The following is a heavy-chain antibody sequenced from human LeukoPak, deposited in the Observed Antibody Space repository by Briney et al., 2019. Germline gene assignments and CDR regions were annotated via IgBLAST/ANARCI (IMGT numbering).Heavy chain of an antibody. D-gene: IGHD3-22*01. CDR3: ATDHLVYYDSSVSFDY. J-gene: IGHJ4*02. CDR1: GYTLTELS. V-gene: IGHV1-24*01. CDR2: FDPEDGET. Sequence: ASVKVSFKVSGYTLTELSMHWVRQAPGKGLEWMGGFDPEDGETIYAQKFQGRVTMTEDTSTDTAYMELSSLRSEDTAVYYCATDHLVYYDSSVSFDYWGQGTLVTVSS.